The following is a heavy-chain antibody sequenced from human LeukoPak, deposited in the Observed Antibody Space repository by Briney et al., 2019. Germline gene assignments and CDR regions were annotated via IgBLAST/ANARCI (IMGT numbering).Heavy chain of an antibody. CDR1: GYTFTGYY. Sequence: ASVKVSCKASGYTFTGYYIHWVRQAPGQGLEWMGWINLNSGGTNNPQNFQGRVTMTRDASISTAYMELSRLRSDDTAVYYCARGYCSGGSCYSGLSDYWGQGTLVTVSS. CDR3: ARGYCSGGSCYSGLSDY. J-gene: IGHJ4*02. CDR2: INLNSGGT. D-gene: IGHD2-15*01. V-gene: IGHV1-2*02.